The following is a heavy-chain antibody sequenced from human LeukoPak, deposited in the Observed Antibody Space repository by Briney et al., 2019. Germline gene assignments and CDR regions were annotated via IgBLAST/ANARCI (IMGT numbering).Heavy chain of an antibody. V-gene: IGHV3-21*01. CDR1: GFTFSSYS. CDR2: ISSSSSYI. CDR3: ARALLRYFDWLNAFDI. D-gene: IGHD3-9*01. J-gene: IGHJ3*02. Sequence: GGSLRLSCAASGFTFSSYSMNWVRQAPGKGLEWVSSISSSSSYIYYADSVKGRFTISRDNAKNSLYLQMNSLRAEDTAVYYCARALLRYFDWLNAFDIWGQGTMVTVSS.